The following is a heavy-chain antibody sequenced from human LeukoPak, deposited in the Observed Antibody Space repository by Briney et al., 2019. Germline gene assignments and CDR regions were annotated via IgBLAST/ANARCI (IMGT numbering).Heavy chain of an antibody. CDR3: ARDQEGDPGGVFDI. CDR2: IYSGGNT. J-gene: IGHJ3*02. CDR1: GFTVISNY. Sequence: GGSLRLSCEASGFTVISNYMSWVRQAPGKGLEWVSVIYSGGNTYYVDSVEGRFTISRDNSKNTLYLQMKSLRAEDTAVYYCARDQEGDPGGVFDIWGQGTMVTVSS. V-gene: IGHV3-66*01. D-gene: IGHD3-16*01.